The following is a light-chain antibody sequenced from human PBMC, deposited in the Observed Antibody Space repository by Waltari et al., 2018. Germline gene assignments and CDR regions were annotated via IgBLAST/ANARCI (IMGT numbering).Light chain of an antibody. CDR2: DDS. Sequence: SYVLTQPPSVSVAPGQTARITCGGNKIGSKSVHWYQQKPGQAPLLVVYDDSDRPSGIPGRFSGSNSGNTATLTISRVEAGDEADYYCQVWDGSSDHVVFGGGTKLTVL. V-gene: IGLV3-21*02. CDR1: KIGSKS. J-gene: IGLJ2*01. CDR3: QVWDGSSDHVV.